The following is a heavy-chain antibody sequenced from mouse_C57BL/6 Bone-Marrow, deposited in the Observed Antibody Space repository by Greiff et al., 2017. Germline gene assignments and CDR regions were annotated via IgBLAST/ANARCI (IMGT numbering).Heavy chain of an antibody. Sequence: VQLQESGPGLVKPGASVKLSCKASGYTFTDYSINWVSQRPGQGLEWVGWIFAGSGSTYYHEKLKGRATITVDKSSSTAYMLLSSLTSEDSAVYFCAGRVYYDYAMDNGGQGTSVTVSS. J-gene: IGHJ4*01. V-gene: IGHV1-75*01. CDR3: AGRVYYDYAMDN. CDR2: IFAGSGST. CDR1: GYTFTDYS. D-gene: IGHD1-1*02.